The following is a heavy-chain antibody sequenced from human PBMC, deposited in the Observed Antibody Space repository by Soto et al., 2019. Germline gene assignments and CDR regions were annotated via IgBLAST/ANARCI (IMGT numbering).Heavy chain of an antibody. Sequence: VGSLRLSCASSVFTFSSYSMNCVRHSPGKWLEWVSYISSSSSTIYYADSVKGRFTISRDNAKNSLYLQMNSLRDEDTAVYYCARDERLYNWFDPWGQGTLVTVSS. CDR2: ISSSSSTI. V-gene: IGHV3-48*02. CDR3: ARDERLYNWFDP. D-gene: IGHD1-1*01. J-gene: IGHJ5*02. CDR1: VFTFSSYS.